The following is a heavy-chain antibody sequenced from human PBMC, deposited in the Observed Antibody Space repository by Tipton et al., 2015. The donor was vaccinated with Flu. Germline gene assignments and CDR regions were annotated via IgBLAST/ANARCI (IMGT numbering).Heavy chain of an antibody. Sequence: TLSLTCTVSGDSISSYYWSWIRQPPGKGLEWIGYMYYSGSTKYNPSLKSRVTISIDTSKNQFSLKLTSVTAADTAVYYCARDGGRGSSPYYFDYWGQGTLVTVSS. V-gene: IGHV4-59*01. CDR2: MYYSGST. CDR1: GDSISSYY. D-gene: IGHD3-16*01. J-gene: IGHJ4*02. CDR3: ARDGGRGSSPYYFDY.